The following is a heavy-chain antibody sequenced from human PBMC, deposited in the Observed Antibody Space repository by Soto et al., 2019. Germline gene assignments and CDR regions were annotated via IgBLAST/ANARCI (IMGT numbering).Heavy chain of an antibody. J-gene: IGHJ4*02. V-gene: IGHV3-23*01. CDR1: GFTFSTYA. D-gene: IGHD1-7*01. CDR2: ISGIGGSI. Sequence: GGSLRLSCAASGFTFSTYAMSWVRQAPGKGLDWVSSISGIGGSIYSADSVKGRFTISRDNSKNTLWLQMNSLRAEDTAVYYCASSVKLGWNFNFDTWGQGTLVTVSS. CDR3: ASSVKLGWNFNFDT.